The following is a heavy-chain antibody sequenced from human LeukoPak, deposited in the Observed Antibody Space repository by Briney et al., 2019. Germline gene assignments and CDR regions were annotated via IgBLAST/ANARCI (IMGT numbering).Heavy chain of an antibody. J-gene: IGHJ6*02. Sequence: PGGSLRLSCAASGFTFSSYSMNWVRQAPGKGLEWVSSISSSGSYVYYADSVKGRFTISRDNAKNSLYLQMDSLRAEDTAVYYCAKIAVADSMDVWGQGTTVTVSS. CDR2: ISSSGSYV. CDR3: AKIAVADSMDV. D-gene: IGHD6-19*01. CDR1: GFTFSSYS. V-gene: IGHV3-21*01.